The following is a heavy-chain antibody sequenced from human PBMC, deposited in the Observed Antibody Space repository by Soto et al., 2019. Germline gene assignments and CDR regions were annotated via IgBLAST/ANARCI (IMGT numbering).Heavy chain of an antibody. J-gene: IGHJ6*02. Sequence: ASVKLSCKDSGGTFSRYAISWVRQAPGQGLEWMGGIIPIFGTANYAQKFQGRVTITADESTSTAYMELSSLRSEDTAVYYCASPQWLVSVSDYYYGMVVSGQGTTVTVAS. V-gene: IGHV1-69*13. CDR2: IIPIFGTA. D-gene: IGHD6-19*01. CDR1: GGTFSRYA. CDR3: ASPQWLVSVSDYYYGMVV.